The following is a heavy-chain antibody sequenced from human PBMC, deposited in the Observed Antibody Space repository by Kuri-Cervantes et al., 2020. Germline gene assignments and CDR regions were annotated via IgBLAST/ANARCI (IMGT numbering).Heavy chain of an antibody. CDR1: GITFSSDW. CDR3: AREGSYYYDSSPVY. D-gene: IGHD3-22*01. V-gene: IGHV3-21*04. Sequence: GGSLKISCAASGITFSSDWMSWVRQAPGKGLEWDSSISSSSSYIYYADSVKGRFTISRDNAKNSLYLQMNSLRAEDTAVYYCAREGSYYYDSSPVYWGQGTLVTVSS. CDR2: ISSSSSYI. J-gene: IGHJ4*02.